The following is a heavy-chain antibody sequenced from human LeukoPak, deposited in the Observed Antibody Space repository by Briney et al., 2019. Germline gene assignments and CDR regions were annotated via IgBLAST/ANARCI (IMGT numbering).Heavy chain of an antibody. V-gene: IGHV3-7*01. Sequence: GGSLRLSCVASELIFTDFCMTWVRHSRGKGLQWVATIKKDGSEQYYVDSVKGRFTISRDNAENTLYLHMNSLRAEDTAVYYCTRGGRYTSYYWQYWGLGTLVTVSS. D-gene: IGHD1-26*01. CDR2: IKKDGSEQ. CDR1: ELIFTDFC. CDR3: TRGGRYTSYYWQY. J-gene: IGHJ4*02.